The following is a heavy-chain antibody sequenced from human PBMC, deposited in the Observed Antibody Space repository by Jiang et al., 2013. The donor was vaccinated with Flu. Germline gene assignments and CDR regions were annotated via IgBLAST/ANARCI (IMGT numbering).Heavy chain of an antibody. CDR3: AKDKGSSWYTIDY. V-gene: IGHV3-9*01. CDR1: TFDDYA. D-gene: IGHD6-13*01. Sequence: TFDDYAMHWVRQAPGKGLEWVSGISWNSGSIGYADSVKGRFTISRDNAKNSLYLQMNSLRAEDTALYYCAKDKGSSWYTIDYWGQGTLVTVSS. J-gene: IGHJ4*02. CDR2: ISWNSGSI.